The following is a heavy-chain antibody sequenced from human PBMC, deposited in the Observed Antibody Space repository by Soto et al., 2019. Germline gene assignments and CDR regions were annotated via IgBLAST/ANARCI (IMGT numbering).Heavy chain of an antibody. CDR3: AREPNYYGMDV. CDR2: ISYDGSNK. V-gene: IGHV3-30-3*01. J-gene: IGHJ6*02. Sequence: SLRLSCAASGFTFSSYAMHWVRQAPGKGLEWVAVISYDGSNKYYADSVKGRFTISRDNSKNTLYLQMNSLRAEDTAVYYCAREPNYYGMDVWGQGTTVTVSS. CDR1: GFTFSSYA.